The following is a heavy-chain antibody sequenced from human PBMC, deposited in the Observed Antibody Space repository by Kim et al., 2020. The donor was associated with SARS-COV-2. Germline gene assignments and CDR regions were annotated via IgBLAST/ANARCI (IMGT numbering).Heavy chain of an antibody. Sequence: GGSLRLSCAASGFTFDDYAMHWVRQAPGKGLEWVSGISWNSGSIGYADSVKGRFTISRDNAKNSLYLQMNSLRAEDTALYYCAKGNGFGEVSYHYYYGMDVWGQGTTVTVSS. CDR2: ISWNSGSI. J-gene: IGHJ6*02. D-gene: IGHD3-10*01. CDR3: AKGNGFGEVSYHYYYGMDV. V-gene: IGHV3-9*01. CDR1: GFTFDDYA.